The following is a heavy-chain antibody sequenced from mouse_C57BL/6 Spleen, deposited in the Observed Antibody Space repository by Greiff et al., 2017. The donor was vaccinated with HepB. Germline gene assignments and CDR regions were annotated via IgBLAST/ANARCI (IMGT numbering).Heavy chain of an antibody. D-gene: IGHD1-1*01. CDR3: ARKGDGSSLYAMDY. J-gene: IGHJ4*01. CDR2: IWTGGGT. V-gene: IGHV2-9-1*01. Sequence: VKLMESGPGLVAPSQSLSITCTVSGFSLTSYAISWVRQPPGKGLEWLGVIWTGGGTNYNSALKSRLSISKDNSKSQVFLKMNSLQTDDTARYYCARKGDGSSLYAMDYWGQGTSVTVSS. CDR1: GFSLTSYA.